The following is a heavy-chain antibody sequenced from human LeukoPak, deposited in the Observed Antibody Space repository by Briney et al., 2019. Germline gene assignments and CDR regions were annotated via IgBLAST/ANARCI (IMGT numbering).Heavy chain of an antibody. CDR1: GGSFSGYY. Sequence: SETLSLTCAVYGGSFSGYYWSWIRQPPGKGLEWIGEINHSGSTNYNPSLKSRVTISVDTSKNQFSLKLSSVTAADTAVYYCARRNYYGLSFDYWGQETLVTVSS. J-gene: IGHJ4*02. D-gene: IGHD3-10*01. V-gene: IGHV4-34*01. CDR2: INHSGST. CDR3: ARRNYYGLSFDY.